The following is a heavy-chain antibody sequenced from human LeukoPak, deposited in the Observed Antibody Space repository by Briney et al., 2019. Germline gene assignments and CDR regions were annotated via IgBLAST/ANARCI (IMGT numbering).Heavy chain of an antibody. CDR1: GFTFSSFG. D-gene: IGHD2-2*01. J-gene: IGHJ4*02. Sequence: GGSLRLSCAASGFTFSSFGMHWVRQAPGKGLEWVAGISYDGSSKYYVDSVKGRFTISRDNSRNTLYLQMNSLRAEDTAVYYCARDSGYCSSTGCYVHYFDYWGPGNPGHRLL. CDR3: ARDSGYCSSTGCYVHYFDY. CDR2: ISYDGSSK. V-gene: IGHV3-30*03.